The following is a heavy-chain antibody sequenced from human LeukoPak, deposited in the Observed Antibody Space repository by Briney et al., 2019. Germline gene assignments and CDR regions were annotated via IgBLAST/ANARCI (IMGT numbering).Heavy chain of an antibody. D-gene: IGHD5-12*01. J-gene: IGHJ4*02. V-gene: IGHV3-30*03. CDR2: ISYDGSTK. CDR3: ARGPSGYHNG. CDR1: GFTFSSYG. Sequence: GGSLCLSYAASGFTFSSYGMHWGRPPPGKGLEGVAVISYDGSTKYYQGSVKGRFTISRENSKNTLYLQMNSLRAEDTAVYYCARGPSGYHNGGGQGTLVTASS.